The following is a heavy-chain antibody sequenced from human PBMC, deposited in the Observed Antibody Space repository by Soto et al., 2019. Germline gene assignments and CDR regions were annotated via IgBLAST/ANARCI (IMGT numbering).Heavy chain of an antibody. D-gene: IGHD3-3*01. CDR3: AIEGITIFGVVTNWFDS. J-gene: IGHJ5*01. CDR1: GYTFTSYG. Sequence: ASVKVSCKASGYTFTSYGISWVRQAPGQGLEWMGWISAYNGNTNYAQKLQGRVTMTTDTSTSTAYMELRSLRSDDTAVYYFAIEGITIFGVVTNWFDSWGQGTLVTVSS. V-gene: IGHV1-18*01. CDR2: ISAYNGNT.